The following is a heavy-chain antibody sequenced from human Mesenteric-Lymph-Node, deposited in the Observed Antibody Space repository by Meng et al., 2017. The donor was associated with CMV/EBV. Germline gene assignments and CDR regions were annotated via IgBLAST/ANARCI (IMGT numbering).Heavy chain of an antibody. J-gene: IGHJ3*02. CDR3: ARRWGAGDAFDI. CDR2: ISSSSSYI. CDR1: GFTFSSYS. D-gene: IGHD1-26*01. V-gene: IGHV3-21*01. Sequence: GGSLRLSCAASGFTFSSYSMNWVRQAPGKGLEWVSSISSSSSYIYYADSVKGRFTISRDNAKNSLYLQMSSLRAEDTAVYYCARRWGAGDAFDIWGQGTMVTVSS.